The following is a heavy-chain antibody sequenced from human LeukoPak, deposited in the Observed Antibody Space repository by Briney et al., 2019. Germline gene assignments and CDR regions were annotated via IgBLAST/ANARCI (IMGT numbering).Heavy chain of an antibody. V-gene: IGHV3-30*18. D-gene: IGHD2-2*01. Sequence: PGGSLRLSCAASGFTFSSYGMHWVRQAPGKGLEWVAVISYDGSNKYYADSVKGRFTISRDNSKNTLYLQMNSLRAEDTAVYYSAKAGDCSSTSCYEDYWGQGTLVTVSS. CDR2: ISYDGSNK. J-gene: IGHJ4*02. CDR1: GFTFSSYG. CDR3: AKAGDCSSTSCYEDY.